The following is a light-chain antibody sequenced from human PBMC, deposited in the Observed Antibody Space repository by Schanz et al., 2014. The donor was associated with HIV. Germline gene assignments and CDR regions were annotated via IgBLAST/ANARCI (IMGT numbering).Light chain of an antibody. CDR3: QYFGNSGGT. Sequence: EIVLTQSPGTLSLSPGDRATLSCRASQSVGGSQLAWFQLKRGQPPRLLIYATSFRAVGVPDRFSGTGSGTDFTLTISSLEPEDFAVYYCQYFGNSGGTFGGGTKVEIK. J-gene: IGKJ4*01. CDR2: ATS. V-gene: IGKV3-20*01. CDR1: QSVGGSQ.